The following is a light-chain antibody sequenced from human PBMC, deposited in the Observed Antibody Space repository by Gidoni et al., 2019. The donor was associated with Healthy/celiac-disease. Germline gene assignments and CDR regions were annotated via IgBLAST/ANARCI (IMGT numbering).Light chain of an antibody. CDR2: LGS. CDR1: QSLLHSNGYNY. V-gene: IGKV2-28*01. Sequence: DIVMNQSPLSLPVTPGEPASISCRSSQSLLHSNGYNYLDWYLQKPGQSPQLLIYLGSNRASGVPDRFSVSGSGTDFTLKISRVEAEDVGVYYCMQALQTPWTFXQXTKVEIK. J-gene: IGKJ1*01. CDR3: MQALQTPWT.